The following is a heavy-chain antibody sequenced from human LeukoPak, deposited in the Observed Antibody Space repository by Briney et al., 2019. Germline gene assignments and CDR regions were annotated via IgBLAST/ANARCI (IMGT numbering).Heavy chain of an antibody. V-gene: IGHV3-7*01. D-gene: IGHD3-9*01. CDR2: IRQDGKEI. CDR1: GFTFSSYS. Sequence: GGSLRLSCAASGFTFSSYSMSWVRQAPGKGLEWLAAIRQDGKEIYYADSVKARFTISRDNTKKSVYLQMNRLRAEDTAVYYCSKEDFDLWGQGSLVTVSS. CDR3: SKEDFDL. J-gene: IGHJ1*01.